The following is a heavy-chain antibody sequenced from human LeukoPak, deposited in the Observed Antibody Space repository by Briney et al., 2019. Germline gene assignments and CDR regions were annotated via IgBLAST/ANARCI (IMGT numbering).Heavy chain of an antibody. CDR2: ISGNGGST. Sequence: SGGSLSLSCAASGCSFSSYGMCGRRQAPRERLQWGLAISGNGGSTYYADSVKGRFTISRDNSKNTLYLQMNSLRAEDTAVYYCARVMGGEKQRLCDYGSQGRLVTVSA. CDR3: ARVMGGEKQRLCDY. J-gene: IGHJ4*02. D-gene: IGHD3-16*01. CDR1: GCSFSSYG. V-gene: IGHV3-23*01.